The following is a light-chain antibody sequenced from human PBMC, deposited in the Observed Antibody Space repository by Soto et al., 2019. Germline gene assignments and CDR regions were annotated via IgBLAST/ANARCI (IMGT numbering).Light chain of an antibody. J-gene: IGLJ2*01. CDR3: SSYAGSNTLA. CDR2: EVT. CDR1: SSDIGGYDF. Sequence: QSALTQPPSASGSPGQSVTISCTGSSSDIGGYDFVSWYQQHPGKAPKIMIYEVTKRPSGVPDRFSGSKSGNTASLTVSGHQAEDEAEYYCSSYAGSNTLAFGGGTKLTVL. V-gene: IGLV2-8*01.